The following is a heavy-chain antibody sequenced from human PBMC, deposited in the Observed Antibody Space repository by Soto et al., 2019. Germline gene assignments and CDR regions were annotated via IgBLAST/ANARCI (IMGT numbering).Heavy chain of an antibody. J-gene: IGHJ6*02. D-gene: IGHD3-9*01. CDR2: IIPIFGTA. CDR3: ARGYRLGDYDILTGYLAYYYGMDV. Sequence: QVQLVQSGAEVKKPGSSVKVSCKASGGTFSSYAISWVRQAPGQGLEWMGGIIPIFGTANYAQKFQGRVTITADESTSTAYMELSSLRSEDTAVYYCARGYRLGDYDILTGYLAYYYGMDVWGQGTTVTVSS. CDR1: GGTFSSYA. V-gene: IGHV1-69*01.